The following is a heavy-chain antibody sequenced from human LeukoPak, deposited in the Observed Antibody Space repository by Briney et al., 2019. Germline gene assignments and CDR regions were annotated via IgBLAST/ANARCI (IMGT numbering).Heavy chain of an antibody. D-gene: IGHD6-13*01. CDR1: GFTFSSYA. V-gene: IGHV3-23*01. Sequence: PGGSLRLSCAASGFTFSSYAMSWVRQAPVKGLEWVSAISGSGGSTYYADSVKGRFTISRDNSKNTLYLQMNSLRAEDTAVYYCAKDRGVIAAAGNWFDPWGQGTLVTVSS. CDR3: AKDRGVIAAAGNWFDP. CDR2: ISGSGGST. J-gene: IGHJ5*02.